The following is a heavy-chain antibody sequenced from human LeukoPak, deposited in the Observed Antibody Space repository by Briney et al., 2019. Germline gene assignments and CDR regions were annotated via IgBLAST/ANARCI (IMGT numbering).Heavy chain of an antibody. J-gene: IGHJ4*02. CDR3: TRDTSGLLWFGEFDY. V-gene: IGHV3-49*04. D-gene: IGHD3-10*01. Sequence: GGSLRLSCAASGFTFSSYWMHWVRQAPGKGLEWVGFIRSKAYGGTTEYAASVKGRFTISRDDSKSIAYLQMNSLKTEDTAVYCCTRDTSGLLWFGEFDYWGQGTLVTVSS. CDR2: IRSKAYGGTT. CDR1: GFTFSSYW.